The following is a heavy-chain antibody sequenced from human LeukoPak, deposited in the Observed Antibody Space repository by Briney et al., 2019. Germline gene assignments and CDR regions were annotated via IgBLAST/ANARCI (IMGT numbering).Heavy chain of an antibody. Sequence: GGSLRLSCAASGFTFSSYSMSWVRQTPAKGLEWVATIKPGGSEKFSVDSVKGRFTISRGNGQNSLFLQMDSLRDEDTAVYYCVRGSVIPDFWGQGTLVTVSS. V-gene: IGHV3-7*01. CDR1: GFTFSSYS. CDR2: IKPGGSEK. CDR3: VRGSVIPDF. J-gene: IGHJ4*02. D-gene: IGHD2-21*01.